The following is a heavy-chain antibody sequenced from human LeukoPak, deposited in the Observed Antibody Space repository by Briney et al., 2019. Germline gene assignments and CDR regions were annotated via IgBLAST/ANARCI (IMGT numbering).Heavy chain of an antibody. J-gene: IGHJ5*02. CDR3: ARDSTDGSGVAP. CDR2: IWYDGSNK. V-gene: IGHV3-33*08. CDR1: GFTFSSYT. Sequence: PGGSLRLSCAGSGFTFSSYTMPWVRQAPGKGLEWVAVIWYDGSNKYYADSVKGRFTISRDNSKNTLYLQMNSLRAEDTAVYYCARDSTDGSGVAPWGQGTLVTVSS. D-gene: IGHD3-10*01.